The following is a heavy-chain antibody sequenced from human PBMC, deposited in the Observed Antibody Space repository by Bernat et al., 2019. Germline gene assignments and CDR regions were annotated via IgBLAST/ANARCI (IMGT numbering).Heavy chain of an antibody. CDR2: INAGNGNT. J-gene: IGHJ4*02. V-gene: IGHV1-3*01. CDR1: GYTFTGYA. CDR3: ARENLNSGSYNNFDY. Sequence: QVQLVQSGAEVKKPGASVKVSCKASGYTFTGYAMHWVRQAPGQRLEWMGWINAGNGNTKYSQKFQDRVTITRVTSASTAYMELSSLRSEDTAVYYCARENLNSGSYNNFDYWGQGTLVTVSS. D-gene: IGHD1-26*01.